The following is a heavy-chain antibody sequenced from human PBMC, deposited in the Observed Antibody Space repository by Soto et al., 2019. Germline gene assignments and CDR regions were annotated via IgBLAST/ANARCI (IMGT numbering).Heavy chain of an antibody. CDR1: GGTLNSYT. V-gene: IGHV1-69*01. CDR2: SIPVFGTT. CDR3: SISNSYGGGDF. Sequence: QVQLVQSGAEVKKPGSSVRVSCKASGGTLNSYTISWVRQAPEQGLEWMGGSIPVFGTTDYEHKFQGRVTITADQSMGTASLDLFSLRSEDTAIYYCSISNSYGGGDFWGQGTLVTVSS. D-gene: IGHD2-15*01. J-gene: IGHJ4*02.